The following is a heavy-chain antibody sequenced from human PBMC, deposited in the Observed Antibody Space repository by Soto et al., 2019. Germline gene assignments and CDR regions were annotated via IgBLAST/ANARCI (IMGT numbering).Heavy chain of an antibody. D-gene: IGHD3-10*01. CDR3: ARKDYYGAGIYYFDH. V-gene: IGHV1-3*01. Sequence: QVQLVQSGAEVKKPGASVKVSCKASGYTFTAYPVHWVRQAPGQRLEWMGWINGANGDTGYSQKFQGRVTVTRDTSANTVYMELSSLTSEHTAVYYCARKDYYGAGIYYFDHWGQGTLVTVSS. CDR2: INGANGDT. CDR1: GYTFTAYP. J-gene: IGHJ4*02.